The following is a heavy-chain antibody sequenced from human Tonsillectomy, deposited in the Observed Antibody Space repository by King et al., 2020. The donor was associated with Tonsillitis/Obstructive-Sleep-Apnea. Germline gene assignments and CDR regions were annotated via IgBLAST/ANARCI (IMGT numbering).Heavy chain of an antibody. J-gene: IGHJ6*02. D-gene: IGHD2-2*02. CDR1: GGSFSGYY. V-gene: IGHV4-34*01. CDR2: INHSGST. CDR3: SRIRVPAAIMKGGYCMDV. Sequence: VQLQQWGAGLLKPSETLSLTCAVYGGSFSGYYWSWIRQPPGKGLEWIGEINHSGSTNYNPSLKSRVTISVDTSKNQFSLKLSSVNAADTAVYYCSRIRVPAAIMKGGYCMDVWGQGTTVTVSS.